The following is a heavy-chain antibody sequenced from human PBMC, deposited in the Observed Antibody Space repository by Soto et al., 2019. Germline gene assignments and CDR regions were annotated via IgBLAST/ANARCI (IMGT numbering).Heavy chain of an antibody. Sequence: PSETLSLTCTVSGGSITSENWWSWVRQPPGKGLEWIGEIYHSGSANYNPSLKSRATISLDKSKSQFSLQLTSVTAADKAIYYCVRDRGAVWGNYRKRAPRFYSWGQGNPLTVSS. D-gene: IGHD3-16*02. V-gene: IGHV4-4*02. J-gene: IGHJ4*02. CDR3: VRDRGAVWGNYRKRAPRFYS. CDR1: GGSITSENW. CDR2: IYHSGSA.